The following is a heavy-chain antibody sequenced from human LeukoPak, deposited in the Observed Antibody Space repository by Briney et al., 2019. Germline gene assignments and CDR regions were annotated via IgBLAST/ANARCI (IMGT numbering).Heavy chain of an antibody. V-gene: IGHV3-23*01. CDR2: VNTNGGST. Sequence: GGSLRLSCAASGFTFSNYAMNWVRQAPGKGLEWVSTVNTNGGSTYYAASVKGRFTVSRDNSANTLSLQMNSLRAEDTAVYYCAKVVLAVAGTTEYFQHWGQGTLVTVCS. J-gene: IGHJ1*01. CDR1: GFTFSNYA. CDR3: AKVVLAVAGTTEYFQH. D-gene: IGHD6-19*01.